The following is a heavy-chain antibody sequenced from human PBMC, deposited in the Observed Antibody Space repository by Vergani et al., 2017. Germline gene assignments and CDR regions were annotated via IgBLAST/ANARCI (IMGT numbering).Heavy chain of an antibody. CDR2: ISAYNGNT. J-gene: IGHJ1*01. Sequence: QVQLVQSGAEVKKPGASVKVSCKTSGYTFSTYGISWVRQAPGQGLEWMGWISAYNGNTNYPEKFQGRLTMTTDTSTKTAYMELRSLRSDDTAVYYCARDLIENDTYCRSGYWGQGTLVTVSS. V-gene: IGHV1-18*01. CDR1: GYTFSTYG. CDR3: ARDLIENDTYCRSGY. D-gene: IGHD6-25*01.